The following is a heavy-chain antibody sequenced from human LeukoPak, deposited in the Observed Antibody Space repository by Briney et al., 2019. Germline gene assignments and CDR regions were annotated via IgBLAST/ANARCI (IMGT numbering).Heavy chain of an antibody. Sequence: PSETLSLTCTVSGGSISSYYWSWIRQPAGKGLEWIGRTYTSGSTNYNPSLKGRVTMSVDTSKNQFSLKLSSVTAADTAVYYCARDPYYYDSSGYQYYYYGMDVWGQGTTVTVSS. CDR1: GGSISSYY. CDR3: ARDPYYYDSSGYQYYYYGMDV. J-gene: IGHJ6*02. V-gene: IGHV4-4*07. D-gene: IGHD3-22*01. CDR2: TYTSGST.